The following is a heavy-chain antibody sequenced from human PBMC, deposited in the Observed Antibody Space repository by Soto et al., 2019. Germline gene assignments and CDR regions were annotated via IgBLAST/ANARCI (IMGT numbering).Heavy chain of an antibody. J-gene: IGHJ2*01. CDR1: GFTFSSYA. V-gene: IGHV3-30-3*01. CDR2: ISYDGSNK. CDR3: ARPLWRDDYNWGYFDL. Sequence: QVQLVASGGGVVQPGRSLRLSCAASGFTFSSYAMHWVRQVPGKGLEWVAVISYDGSNKYYADSVKGRFTISRDNSKNTLYLQMNSLRAEDTAVYYCARPLWRDDYNWGYFDLWGRGTLVTVSS. D-gene: IGHD4-4*01.